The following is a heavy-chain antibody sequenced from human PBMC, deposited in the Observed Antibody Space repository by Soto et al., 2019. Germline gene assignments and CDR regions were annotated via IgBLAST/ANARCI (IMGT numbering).Heavy chain of an antibody. Sequence: QVQLVQSGAEVKKPGSSVKVSCKASGGTFSSYTISWVRPAPGQGLAWMGRFIPILGIANYAQKFQGRVTITADKATCTAYMELSSLRSEDTGVYYCASDYCSSTSGHSRANYYYYYMDVGGKGTTVAVS. CDR3: ASDYCSSTSGHSRANYYYYYMDV. CDR2: FIPILGIA. J-gene: IGHJ6*03. CDR1: GGTFSSYT. V-gene: IGHV1-69*02. D-gene: IGHD2-2*01.